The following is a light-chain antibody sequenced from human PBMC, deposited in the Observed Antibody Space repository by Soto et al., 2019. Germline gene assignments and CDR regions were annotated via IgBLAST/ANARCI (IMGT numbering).Light chain of an antibody. CDR2: AAS. V-gene: IGKV1-27*01. Sequence: DMPMTQSPPSLSASVGDTVAITCRASQGISNHLAWYQQKPGKAPKLLIYAASTLQSGVPSRFSGSGSGTDFTRTISSLQPEEGATYYCQKYDRAPWTFGRGTKVES. CDR3: QKYDRAPWT. J-gene: IGKJ1*01. CDR1: QGISNH.